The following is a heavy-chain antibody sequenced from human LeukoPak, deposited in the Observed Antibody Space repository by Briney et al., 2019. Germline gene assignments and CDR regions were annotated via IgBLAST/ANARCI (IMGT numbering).Heavy chain of an antibody. CDR2: IYYSGST. D-gene: IGHD4-23*01. CDR3: ASPSVGDYGGKGGLGY. V-gene: IGHV4-39*07. CDR1: GFTVSSNY. J-gene: IGHJ4*02. Sequence: PGGSLRLSCAVSGFTVSSNYMNWVRQAPGKGLEWIGSIYYSGSTYYNPSLKSRVTISVDTSKNQFSLKLSSVTAADTAVYYCASPSVGDYGGKGGLGYWGQGTLVTVSS.